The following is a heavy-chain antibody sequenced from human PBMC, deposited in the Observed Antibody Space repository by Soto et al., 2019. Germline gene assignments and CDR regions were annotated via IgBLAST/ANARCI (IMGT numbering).Heavy chain of an antibody. V-gene: IGHV1-18*04. CDR3: ARVSSSIVVVPDYGMDV. CDR1: GYTFISHG. D-gene: IGHD2-15*01. Sequence: QVQLVQSGVEVKKPGASVKVSCKASGYTFISHGISWVRQAPGQGLEWMGWISGKNGNTNYAQKLQGRVTLTTDTPTSTALIELRSLRSDDTAVYYCARVSSSIVVVPDYGMDVWGQGTTVTVSS. CDR2: ISGKNGNT. J-gene: IGHJ6*02.